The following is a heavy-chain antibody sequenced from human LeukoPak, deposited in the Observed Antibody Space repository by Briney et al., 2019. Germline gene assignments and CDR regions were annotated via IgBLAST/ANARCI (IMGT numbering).Heavy chain of an antibody. D-gene: IGHD2-15*01. J-gene: IGHJ4*02. CDR2: ISAGSSNT. CDR3: ARDAVQAGTPFYFDF. Sequence: PGGSLRLSCSASGFIFASYGMNWVRQAPGKGLQWVSYISAGSSNTFYADSVKGRFTISRDDAGNSLHLQMNSLRAEDTAVYYCARDAVQAGTPFYFDFWGQGALVTVSS. CDR1: GFIFASYG. V-gene: IGHV3-48*01.